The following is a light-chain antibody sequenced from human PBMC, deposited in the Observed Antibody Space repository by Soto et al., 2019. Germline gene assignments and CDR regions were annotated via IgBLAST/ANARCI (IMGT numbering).Light chain of an antibody. J-gene: IGLJ3*02. CDR3: QSYDSSLSGVV. CDR2: GNS. Sequence: QSVLTQPPSVSGAPGQSVTISCTGSSSNIGAGYDVHWYQQVPGTAPKLLIYGNSNRPSGVPKRFSGSKSGTSASLAITGLQVEDEADYYCQSYDSSLSGVVFGGGTQLTVL. CDR1: SSNIGAGYD. V-gene: IGLV1-40*01.